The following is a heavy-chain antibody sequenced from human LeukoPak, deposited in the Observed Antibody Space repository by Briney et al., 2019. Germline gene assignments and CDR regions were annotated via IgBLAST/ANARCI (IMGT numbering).Heavy chain of an antibody. CDR1: EFTFSSCA. CDR2: ISGSGGST. Sequence: GGSLRLSCAASEFTFSSCAMSWVRQAPGKGLEWVSAISGSGGSTYYADSVKGRFTISRDNSKNTLYLQMNSLKTEDTAVYYCTTDNVVVVPAAIPYYFDYWGQGTLVTVSS. J-gene: IGHJ4*02. CDR3: TTDNVVVVPAAIPYYFDY. D-gene: IGHD2-2*01. V-gene: IGHV3-23*01.